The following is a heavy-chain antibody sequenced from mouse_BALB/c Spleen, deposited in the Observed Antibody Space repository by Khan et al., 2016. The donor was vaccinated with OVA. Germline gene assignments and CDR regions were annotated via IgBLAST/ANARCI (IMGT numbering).Heavy chain of an antibody. CDR3: AMGRTY. J-gene: IGHJ3*01. D-gene: IGHD4-1*01. CDR1: GYSITSDYA. Sequence: QLEESGPGLVKPSQSLSLTCTVTGYSITSDYAWNLIRQFPGNKLEWMGYISYSGRTSYNPSLKSRISVTRDTSKNQFFLQLNSVTTEDTATYYCAMGRTYWGQGTLVTVSA. CDR2: ISYSGRT. V-gene: IGHV3-2*02.